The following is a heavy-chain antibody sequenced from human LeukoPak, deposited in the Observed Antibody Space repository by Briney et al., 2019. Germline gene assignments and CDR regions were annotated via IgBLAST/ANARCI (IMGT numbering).Heavy chain of an antibody. Sequence: ASVTVSCKASGYTFTGYYMHWVRQAPGQGLEWMGWINPNSGGTNYAQKFQGRVTMTRDTSISTAYMELSRLRSDDTAVYYCARDTTGTVYYGMDVWGQGTTVTVSS. CDR3: ARDTTGTVYYGMDV. CDR2: INPNSGGT. V-gene: IGHV1-2*02. CDR1: GYTFTGYY. D-gene: IGHD1-1*01. J-gene: IGHJ6*02.